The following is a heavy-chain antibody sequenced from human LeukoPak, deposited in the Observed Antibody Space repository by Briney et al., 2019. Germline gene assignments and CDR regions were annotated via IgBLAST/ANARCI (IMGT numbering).Heavy chain of an antibody. CDR2: IYYSGST. D-gene: IGHD2-2*01. V-gene: IGHV4-59*08. J-gene: IGHJ4*02. CDR1: GGSISSYY. Sequence: SETLSLTCTVSGGSISSYYWSWIRQPPGKGLEWIGYIYYSGSTNYNPSPKSRVTISVDTSKNQFSLKLSSVTAADTAVYYCASISTGPFDYWGQGTLVTVSS. CDR3: ASISTGPFDY.